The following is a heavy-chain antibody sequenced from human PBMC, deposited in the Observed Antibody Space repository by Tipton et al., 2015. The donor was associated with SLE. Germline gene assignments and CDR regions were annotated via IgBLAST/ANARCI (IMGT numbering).Heavy chain of an antibody. V-gene: IGHV4-59*02. CDR3: ARGSVVADDF. CDR2: IHYNRDT. D-gene: IGHD2-15*01. CDR1: GASASSHY. J-gene: IGHJ4*02. Sequence: TLSLTCTVSGASASSHYWNWIRQPPGKGLEWIGYIHYNRDTNYHPSLKSRVTISVDTSKNQLSLKLTSVTAADTAVYYCARGSVVADDFWGQGTLVTVSS.